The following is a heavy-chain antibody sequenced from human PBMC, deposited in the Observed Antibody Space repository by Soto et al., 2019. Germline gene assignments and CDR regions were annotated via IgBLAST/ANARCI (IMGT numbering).Heavy chain of an antibody. CDR3: ARGKSGSYGMGLGY. J-gene: IGHJ4*02. Sequence: SETLSLTCPVSGFSISSYYWSWIRQPPGKGLEWIGYIYYSGSTNYNPSLKSRVTISVDTSKNQFSLKLSSVTAADTAVYYCARGKSGSYGMGLGYWGQGTLVTVSS. CDR1: GFSISSYY. CDR2: IYYSGST. V-gene: IGHV4-59*01. D-gene: IGHD1-26*01.